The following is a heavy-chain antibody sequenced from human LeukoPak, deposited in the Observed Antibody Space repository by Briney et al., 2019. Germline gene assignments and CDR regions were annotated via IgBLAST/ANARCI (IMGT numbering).Heavy chain of an antibody. J-gene: IGHJ3*02. CDR2: IDSDGSST. V-gene: IGHV3-74*01. CDR3: ATLPAADAFDI. CDR1: GFTFSSYW. D-gene: IGHD6-13*01. Sequence: GGSLRLSCAASGFTFSSYWMHWVRQAPGKGLVWVSRIDSDGSSTSYADSVKGRFTISRDNAKNTLYLQMNSLRAEDTAVYYCATLPAADAFDIWGQGTMVTVSS.